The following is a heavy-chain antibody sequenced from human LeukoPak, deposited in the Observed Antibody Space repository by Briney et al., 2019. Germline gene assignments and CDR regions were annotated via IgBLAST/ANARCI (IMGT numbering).Heavy chain of an antibody. Sequence: GGSLRLSCAASGFTFSSYGMHWVRQAPGKGLEGVAVIWYDGSNKYYADSVKGRFTISRDNSKNTLYLQMNSLRAEDTAVYYCARGTGYQLLWLDYWGQGTLVTVSS. CDR1: GFTFSSYG. D-gene: IGHD2-2*01. CDR3: ARGTGYQLLWLDY. J-gene: IGHJ4*02. CDR2: IWYDGSNK. V-gene: IGHV3-33*01.